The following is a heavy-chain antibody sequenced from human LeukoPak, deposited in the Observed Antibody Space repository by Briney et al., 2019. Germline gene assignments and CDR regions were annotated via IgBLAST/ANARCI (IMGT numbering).Heavy chain of an antibody. CDR3: ARRSLVTGVYYYYMDV. V-gene: IGHV4-34*01. CDR2: INHSGST. D-gene: IGHD1-14*01. Sequence: SETLSLTCAVYGGSFSGYYWSWIRQPPGKGLEWIGEINHSGSTNYNPSLKSRVTISVDTSKNQFSLKLSSVTAADTAVYYCARRSLVTGVYYYYMDVWGKGTTVTVSS. CDR1: GGSFSGYY. J-gene: IGHJ6*03.